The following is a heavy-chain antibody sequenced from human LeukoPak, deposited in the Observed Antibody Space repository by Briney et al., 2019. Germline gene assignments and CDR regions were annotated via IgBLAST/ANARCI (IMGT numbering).Heavy chain of an antibody. J-gene: IGHJ4*02. V-gene: IGHV3-48*03. CDR3: ANTYYDILTGPFDY. CDR2: ISGSASNI. D-gene: IGHD3-9*01. Sequence: PGGSLRLSCAASGFTFSSYEMNWVRQAPGKGLEWVSYISGSASNIYYTDSVKGRFTISRDNSKNTLYLQMNSLRAEDTAVYYCANTYYDILTGPFDYWGQGTLVTVSS. CDR1: GFTFSSYE.